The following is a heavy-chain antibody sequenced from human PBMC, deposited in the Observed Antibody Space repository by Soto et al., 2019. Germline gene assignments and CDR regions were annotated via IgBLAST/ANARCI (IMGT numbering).Heavy chain of an antibody. CDR2: LYPGYSNI. CDR3: ARPVGGYCSGTSCYGDSPIYIDF. V-gene: IGHV5-51*01. Sequence: GESLKISCRGSGYSFSNSWIGWVRRMHGKGLELMGILYPGYSNIRYSPSFQGQVTISADKSIGTAYLQWSSLQASDTAMYYCARPVGGYCSGTSCYGDSPIYIDFWGRVPPVPFSS. D-gene: IGHD2-2*01. J-gene: IGHJ4*03. CDR1: GYSFSNSW.